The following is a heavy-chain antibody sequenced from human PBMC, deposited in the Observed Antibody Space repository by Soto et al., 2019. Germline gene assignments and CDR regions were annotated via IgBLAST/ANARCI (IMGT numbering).Heavy chain of an antibody. CDR2: IYYTGST. V-gene: IGHV4-59*01. CDR3: AKVVYGGHLDY. J-gene: IGHJ4*02. CDR1: GGSINNYY. D-gene: IGHD2-8*01. Sequence: SETLSLTCTVSGGSINNYYWTWIRQPPGKRLEWIGAIYYTGSTTYNPSLRSRVTFSVDTSKNQFSLSLTSVTAADTAVYFCAKVVYGGHLDYWAQGTLVTVSS.